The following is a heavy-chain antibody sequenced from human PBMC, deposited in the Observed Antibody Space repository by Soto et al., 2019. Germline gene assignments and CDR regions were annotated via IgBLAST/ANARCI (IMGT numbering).Heavy chain of an antibody. CDR3: AKEVFLHPSPFDY. V-gene: IGHV3-23*01. CDR2: ISGSGSST. Sequence: PGGSLRLSCAASGFTFNTYTMTWVRQAPGKGLEWVSAISGSGSSTYYADSVKGRFTISRDNSKNTLYLQMNSLRAEDTAVYYCAKEVFLHPSPFDYWGQGTLVTAPQ. J-gene: IGHJ4*02. D-gene: IGHD2-8*01. CDR1: GFTFNTYT.